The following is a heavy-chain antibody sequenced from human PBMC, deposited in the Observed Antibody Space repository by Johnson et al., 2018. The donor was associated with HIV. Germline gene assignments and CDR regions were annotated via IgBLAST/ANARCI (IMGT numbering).Heavy chain of an antibody. CDR1: GFTFSNYV. J-gene: IGHJ3*01. CDR3: AKDVPISGRFVLAALNV. CDR2: VIATGETT. D-gene: IGHD1-26*01. Sequence: VLLVESGGGLVQPGGSLRLSCVASGFTFSNYVMSWVRQAPGTGLEWVSGVIATGETTNYADSVKGRFTISRDNSKNTLYLQMSSLRAEHTAVYFCAKDVPISGRFVLAALNVWGQGTMVTVSS. V-gene: IGHV3-23*04.